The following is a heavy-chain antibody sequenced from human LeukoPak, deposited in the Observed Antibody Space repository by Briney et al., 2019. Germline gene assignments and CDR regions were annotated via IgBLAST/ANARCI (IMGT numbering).Heavy chain of an antibody. CDR1: GYSISSGYY. Sequence: SETLSLTCTVSGYSISSGYYWGWIRQPPGKGLEWIGSIYHSGSTYYNPSLKSRVTISVDTSKNQFSLKLSSVTAADTAVYYCARAGITLGYYYYYMDVWGKGTTVTVSS. J-gene: IGHJ6*03. D-gene: IGHD3-16*01. V-gene: IGHV4-38-2*02. CDR3: ARAGITLGYYYYYMDV. CDR2: IYHSGST.